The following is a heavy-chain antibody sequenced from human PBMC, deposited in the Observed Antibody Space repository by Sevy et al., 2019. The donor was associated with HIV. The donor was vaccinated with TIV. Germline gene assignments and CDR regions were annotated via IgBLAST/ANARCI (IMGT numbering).Heavy chain of an antibody. J-gene: IGHJ4*02. CDR2: IWYDGSNK. D-gene: IGHD5-18*01. CDR3: ARDEGYGPKYDFDY. V-gene: IGHV3-33*01. Sequence: GGSLRLSCAASGFTFSSYGMHWVRQAPGKGLEWVAVIWYDGSNKYYADSVKGRFTISRDNSKNTLYLQMNSLRAEDTAVYYCARDEGYGPKYDFDYWGQGTLVTVSS. CDR1: GFTFSSYG.